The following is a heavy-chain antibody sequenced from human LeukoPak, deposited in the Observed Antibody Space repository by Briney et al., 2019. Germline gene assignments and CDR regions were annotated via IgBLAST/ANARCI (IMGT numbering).Heavy chain of an antibody. Sequence: SVKVSCKASGGTFSSYAISWVRQAPGQGLEWMGGIIPIFGTANYAQKLQGRVTITTDESTSTAYMELSSLRSEDTAVYYCARGGIPAAIQSIRNWFDPWGQGTLVTVSS. J-gene: IGHJ5*02. CDR1: GGTFSSYA. CDR3: ARGGIPAAIQSIRNWFDP. D-gene: IGHD2-2*02. CDR2: IIPIFGTA. V-gene: IGHV1-69*05.